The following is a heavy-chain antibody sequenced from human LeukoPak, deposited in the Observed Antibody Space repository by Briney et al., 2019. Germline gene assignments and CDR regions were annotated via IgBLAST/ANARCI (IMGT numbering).Heavy chain of an antibody. D-gene: IGHD4-17*01. Sequence: AGGSLRLSCAASGFTFGNYGMSWVRHAPGKGLEWVPGINWNGGSTGYADSVEGRFTIFRDNAKNSQYLQMNSLRVEDTALYYCARAQTYGDSRLLLDYWGQGTLVTVSS. CDR2: INWNGGST. J-gene: IGHJ4*02. V-gene: IGHV3-20*04. CDR1: GFTFGNYG. CDR3: ARAQTYGDSRLLLDY.